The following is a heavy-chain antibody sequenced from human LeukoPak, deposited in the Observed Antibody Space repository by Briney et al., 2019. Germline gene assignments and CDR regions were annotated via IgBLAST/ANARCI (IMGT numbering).Heavy chain of an antibody. V-gene: IGHV3-23*01. CDR2: ISGSGGST. CDR3: AKVNGYSSSWYIDY. J-gene: IGHJ4*02. CDR1: GFTFSSYA. Sequence: PGGSLRLSCAASGFTFSSYAMSWVRQAPGKGLEWVSAISGSGGSTYYADSVKGRFTISRDNSKNTLYLQMNSLRAEDTAVYYCAKVNGYSSSWYIDYWGQGTLVTVSS. D-gene: IGHD6-13*01.